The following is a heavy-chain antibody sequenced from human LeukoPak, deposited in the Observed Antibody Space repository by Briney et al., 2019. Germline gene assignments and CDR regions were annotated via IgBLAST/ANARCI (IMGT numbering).Heavy chain of an antibody. J-gene: IGHJ6*02. D-gene: IGHD6-13*01. CDR3: AGSWYAYYYYGMDV. V-gene: IGHV3-30*03. Sequence: GGSLRLSCAASGFTISSYGMHWVRQPPGKGLEWVAVISYDGSNKYYADSVKGRFTISRDNSKNTLYLQMNSLRAEDTAVYYCAGSWYAYYYYGMDVWGQGTTVTVSS. CDR1: GFTISSYG. CDR2: ISYDGSNK.